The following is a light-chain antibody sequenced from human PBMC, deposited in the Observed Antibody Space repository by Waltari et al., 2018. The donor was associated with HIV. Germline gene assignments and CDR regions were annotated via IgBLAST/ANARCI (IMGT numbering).Light chain of an antibody. J-gene: IGLJ2*01. CDR3: AAYAGNNIVI. Sequence: QSALTQPPPASGSPGRSFPVSCPSTSSHMGFFNFVSWYQQHPGKAPKLLIYDVNKRPSGVPDRFSASKSGATASLTVSGLLAEDEADYYCAAYAGNNIVIFGGGTKVTV. CDR2: DVN. CDR1: SSHMGFFNF. V-gene: IGLV2-8*01.